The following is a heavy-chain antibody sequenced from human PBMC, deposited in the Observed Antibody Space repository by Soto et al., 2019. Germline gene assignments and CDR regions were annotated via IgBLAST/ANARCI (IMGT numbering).Heavy chain of an antibody. D-gene: IGHD3-16*01. CDR3: ARWGTTGGLDV. V-gene: IGHV3-30*19. J-gene: IGHJ4*02. Sequence: QVQLVESGGGVVQPGASLRLSCVGSGFTFRSYVIHWVRQAPGKGLEWVALTSYDGSNKYYDDSVKGRFTISRDNSRNTVDLHIDSLRLEDTALYYCARWGTTGGLDVWGQGTLVSVSS. CDR1: GFTFRSYV. CDR2: TSYDGSNK.